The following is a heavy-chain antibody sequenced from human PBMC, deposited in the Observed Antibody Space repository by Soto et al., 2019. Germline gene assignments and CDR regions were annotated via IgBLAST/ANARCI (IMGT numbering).Heavy chain of an antibody. CDR2: IRNKISGGTA. CDR3: VYYYDSSGNYYPY. J-gene: IGHJ4*02. CDR1: GFTFGDYS. Sequence: GGSLRLSCSASGFTFGDYSMTWLRQAPGKGLEWVSFIRNKISGGTAEYAASVRGRFTISRDDSNSIAYLQMNSLKTEDTAVYYCVYYYDSSGNYYPYWGQGTLVTVSS. D-gene: IGHD3-22*01. V-gene: IGHV3-49*03.